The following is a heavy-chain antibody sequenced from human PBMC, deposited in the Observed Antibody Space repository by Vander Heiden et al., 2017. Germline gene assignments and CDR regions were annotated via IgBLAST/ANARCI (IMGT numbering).Heavy chain of an antibody. J-gene: IGHJ4*02. Sequence: EVQLVESGGGLVDPGGSLRLSCAVSQFTLTETWVSWVRQAPGKGLEWVGRIRSKSDGGTTDYAAPVKGIFTVSRDDSENTSFLQMNSLKTEDTAVYYCTTGGGTGDFWGQGTLVTVSS. CDR3: TTGGGTGDF. D-gene: IGHD7-27*01. CDR1: QFTLTETW. CDR2: IRSKSDGGTT. V-gene: IGHV3-15*01.